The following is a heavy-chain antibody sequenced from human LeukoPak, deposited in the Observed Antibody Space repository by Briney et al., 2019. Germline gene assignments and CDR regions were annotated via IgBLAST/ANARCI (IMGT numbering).Heavy chain of an antibody. J-gene: IGHJ4*02. CDR1: GFTFNTYD. CDR2: IRSSSSNM. Sequence: GGSLRLSCAASGFTFNTYDMNWVRQAPGKGLEWVSTIRSSSSNMYYADSVKGRFTISRDNAKNSLYLQMNSLRAEDTAVYYCARGSTVTTNPFFDYWGQGTLVTVSS. D-gene: IGHD4-17*01. CDR3: ARGSTVTTNPFFDY. V-gene: IGHV3-21*01.